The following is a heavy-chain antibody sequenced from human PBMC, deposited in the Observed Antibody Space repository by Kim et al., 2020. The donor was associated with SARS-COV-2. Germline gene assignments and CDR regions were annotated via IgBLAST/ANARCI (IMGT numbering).Heavy chain of an antibody. V-gene: IGHV1-18*04. CDR3: TRYYDSSGYPEYYYGMDV. CDR2: ISAYNGNT. Sequence: ASVKVSCKASGYTFTSYGISWVRQAPGQGLEWMGWISAYNGNTNYAQKLQGRVTMTTDTSTSTAYMELRSLRSDDTAVYYCTRYYDSSGYPEYYYGMDVWGQGTTVTVSS. CDR1: GYTFTSYG. J-gene: IGHJ6*02. D-gene: IGHD3-22*01.